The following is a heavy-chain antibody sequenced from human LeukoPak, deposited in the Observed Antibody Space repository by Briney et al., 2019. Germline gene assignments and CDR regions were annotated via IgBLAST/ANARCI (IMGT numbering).Heavy chain of an antibody. D-gene: IGHD5-24*01. J-gene: IGHJ4*02. Sequence: HPGGSLRLSCAASGFSFNTYAMHWVRQAPGKGLEYVSAINYNGDSTYYANSVKGRFIISRDNSKKTLFLQMGSLRAEDTAVYYCARDSGGDTYNDYFDSWGQGTLVTVSS. CDR2: INYNGDST. V-gene: IGHV3-64*01. CDR3: ARDSGGDTYNDYFDS. CDR1: GFSFNTYA.